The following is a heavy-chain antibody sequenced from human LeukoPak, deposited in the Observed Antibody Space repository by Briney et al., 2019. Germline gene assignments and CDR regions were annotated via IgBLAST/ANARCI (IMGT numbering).Heavy chain of an antibody. Sequence: GGSLRLSCAASGFTFSNYYMSWIRQAPGKGLEWLSYISSSATTVYYADSVKGRFTISRDNAKHSLYLQLNSLRAEDTAIYYCAKVSRITAYDCWGQGTLVTVSS. CDR1: GFTFSNYY. CDR3: AKVSRITAYDC. D-gene: IGHD5-12*01. V-gene: IGHV3-11*01. CDR2: ISSSATTV. J-gene: IGHJ4*02.